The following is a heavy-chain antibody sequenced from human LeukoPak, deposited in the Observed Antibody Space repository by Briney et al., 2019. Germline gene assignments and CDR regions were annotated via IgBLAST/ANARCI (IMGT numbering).Heavy chain of an antibody. CDR3: ARTYSNNYYYYMDV. CDR1: GGSISSYY. Sequence: SETLSLTCTVSGGSISSYYRSWIRQPPGKGLEWIGYIYYSGSTNYNASLKSRVTISVDTSKNQFSLKLSSVTAADTAVYYCARTYSNNYYYYMDVWGKGTTVTVSS. D-gene: IGHD4-11*01. V-gene: IGHV4-59*08. J-gene: IGHJ6*03. CDR2: IYYSGST.